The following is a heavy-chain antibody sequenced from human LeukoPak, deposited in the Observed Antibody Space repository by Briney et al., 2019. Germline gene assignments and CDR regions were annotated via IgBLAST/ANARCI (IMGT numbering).Heavy chain of an antibody. V-gene: IGHV1-69*13. D-gene: IGHD3-22*01. CDR1: GGTFSSYA. Sequence: SVKVSCKASGGTFSSYAISWVRQAPGQGLEWMGGIIPIFGTANYAQKFQGRVTITADESTSTAYMELSSLRSEDTAVYYCARGGDYYDSSGYVHYWGQGTLVTVSS. CDR2: IIPIFGTA. J-gene: IGHJ4*02. CDR3: ARGGDYYDSSGYVHY.